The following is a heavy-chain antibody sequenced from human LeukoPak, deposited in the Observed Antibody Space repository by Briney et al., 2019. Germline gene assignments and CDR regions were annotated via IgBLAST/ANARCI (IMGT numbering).Heavy chain of an antibody. CDR1: GFTFSSYA. J-gene: IGHJ6*02. CDR3: ARVPFWSGYYKGYYYYGMDI. V-gene: IGHV3-30*04. D-gene: IGHD3-3*01. CDR2: ISYDGSNK. Sequence: GGSLRLSCKASGFTFSSYAMHWVRQAPGKGLEWVAVISYDGSNKYYADSVKGRFTISRDNSKNTLYLQMNSLRAEDTAVYYCARVPFWSGYYKGYYYYGMDIWGQGTTVTVSS.